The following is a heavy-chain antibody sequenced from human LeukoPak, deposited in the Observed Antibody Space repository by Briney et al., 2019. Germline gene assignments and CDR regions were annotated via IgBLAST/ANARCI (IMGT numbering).Heavy chain of an antibody. V-gene: IGHV3-7*01. CDR3: ARGDALDY. CDR1: GFTFSSYA. J-gene: IGHJ4*02. D-gene: IGHD2-2*01. CDR2: IKQDGSEK. Sequence: GSLRLSCAASGFTFSSYAMSWVRQAPGKGLEWVANIKQDGSEKYYVDSVKGRFTISRDNAKNSLYLQMNSLRAEDTAVYYCARGDALDYWGQGTLVTVSS.